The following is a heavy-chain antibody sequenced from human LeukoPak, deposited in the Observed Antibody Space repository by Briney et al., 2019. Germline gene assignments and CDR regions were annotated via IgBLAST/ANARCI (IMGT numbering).Heavy chain of an antibody. Sequence: PSETLSLTCTVSGGSISSYYWSWLRQPPGKGLEWIGYIYYSGSTNYNPSLKSRVTISVDTSKNQFSLKLSSVTAADTAVYYCARGRMTTVTTATLDYWGQGALVTVSS. D-gene: IGHD4-17*01. V-gene: IGHV4-59*01. CDR1: GGSISSYY. J-gene: IGHJ4*02. CDR2: IYYSGST. CDR3: ARGRMTTVTTATLDY.